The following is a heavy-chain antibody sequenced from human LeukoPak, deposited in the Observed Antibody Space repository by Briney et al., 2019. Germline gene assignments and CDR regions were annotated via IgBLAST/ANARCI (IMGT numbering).Heavy chain of an antibody. D-gene: IGHD5-24*01. CDR3: ARSERWLQLELDY. CDR2: IKQDGSEK. Sequence: GGSLRLSCAASGFTFSSYWMSWVRQAPGKGLGCVANIKQDGSEKYYVDSVKGRFTISRDNSKNTLYLQVNSLRAEDTAVYYCARSERWLQLELDYWGQGTLVTVSS. CDR1: GFTFSSYW. V-gene: IGHV3-7*01. J-gene: IGHJ4*02.